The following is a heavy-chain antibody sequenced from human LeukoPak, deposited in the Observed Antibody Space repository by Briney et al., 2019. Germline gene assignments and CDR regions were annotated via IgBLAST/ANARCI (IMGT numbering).Heavy chain of an antibody. V-gene: IGHV4-59*01. J-gene: IGHJ6*02. CDR2: IYYSGST. Sequence: PSETLSLTCTVSGGSISSYYWSWIRQPPGKGLEWIGYIYYSGSTNYNPSLKSRVTISVDTSKNQFSLKLSSVTAADTAVYYCARGGGRQWLAYYYGMDVWGQGTTVTVSS. D-gene: IGHD6-19*01. CDR1: GGSISSYY. CDR3: ARGGGRQWLAYYYGMDV.